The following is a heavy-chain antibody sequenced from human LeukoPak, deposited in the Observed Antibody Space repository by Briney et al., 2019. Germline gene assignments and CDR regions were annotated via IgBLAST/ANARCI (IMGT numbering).Heavy chain of an antibody. CDR1: GGSINYYY. D-gene: IGHD6-19*01. Sequence: SETLSLTCTVSGGSINYYYWSWIRQSPEKGLEWIGYIYYSGPTNYNPSLKSRVTISIDTSKNQFSLKLTSVTAADTAVYYCARRSVATSAEDYWGQGTLVIVSS. CDR2: IYYSGPT. V-gene: IGHV4-59*08. CDR3: ARRSVATSAEDY. J-gene: IGHJ4*02.